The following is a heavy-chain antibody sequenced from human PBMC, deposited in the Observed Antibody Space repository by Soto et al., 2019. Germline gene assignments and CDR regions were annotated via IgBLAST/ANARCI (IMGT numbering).Heavy chain of an antibody. V-gene: IGHV3-48*03. D-gene: IGHD1-20*01. J-gene: IGHJ4*02. CDR1: GVTCSKDE. CDR2: IKNQGYST. CDR3: ARGYDAGCHFGY. Sequence: EVQLVESGGGLVQQGVSLSLSCEASGVTCSKDEMYWVRQAPGKGLEWIAYIKNQGYSTHYASSVKGRFTITRAKAKNMLSLQMRRLPAAETGICHCARGYDAGCHFGYWGQGVRVTV.